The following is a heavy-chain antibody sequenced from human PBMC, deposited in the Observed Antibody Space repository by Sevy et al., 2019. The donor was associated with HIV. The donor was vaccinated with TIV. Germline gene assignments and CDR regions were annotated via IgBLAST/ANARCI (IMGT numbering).Heavy chain of an antibody. CDR3: AKDVISGSYGGAFDI. Sequence: GGSLRLSCAASGFTFSSYAMSWVRQAPGKGLEWVSAIRGSGGSTYCADSVKGRFTISRDNSKNTLYLQMNSLRAEDTAVYYCAKDVISGSYGGAFDIWGQGTMVTVSS. V-gene: IGHV3-23*01. D-gene: IGHD1-26*01. J-gene: IGHJ3*02. CDR2: IRGSGGST. CDR1: GFTFSSYA.